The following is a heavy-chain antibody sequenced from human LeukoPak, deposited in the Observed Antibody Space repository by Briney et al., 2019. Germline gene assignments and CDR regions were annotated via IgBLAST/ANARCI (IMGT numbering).Heavy chain of an antibody. CDR2: ISSSSTYI. J-gene: IGHJ4*02. V-gene: IGHV3-21*01. CDR1: GFTFSIYS. D-gene: IGHD5-18*01. CDR3: AREPTAMIL. Sequence: GGSLRLSCAASGFTFSIYSMTWVRQTPGKGLEWVSSISSSSTYIYYADSVKGRFTIPRDNAKNSLYLQMNSLRAEDTAVYYCAREPTAMILWGQGTLVTASS.